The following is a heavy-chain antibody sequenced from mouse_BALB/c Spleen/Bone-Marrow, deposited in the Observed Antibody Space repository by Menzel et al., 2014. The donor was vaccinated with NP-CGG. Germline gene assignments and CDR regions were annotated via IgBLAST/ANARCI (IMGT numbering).Heavy chain of an antibody. CDR3: AIANSCYRSLYYFDY. CDR2: INPYNDGT. V-gene: IGHV1-14*01. D-gene: IGHD2-14*01. CDR1: GYTFTSYV. Sequence: EVQLQQSGPELVKPGASVKMSCKASGYTFTSYVMHWVKQKPGQGLEWIGYINPYNDGTKYNEKFKGKATLTSDKSSSTAYMELSSLTSEDSAVYYCAIANSCYRSLYYFDYWGQGTTLPVSS. J-gene: IGHJ2*01.